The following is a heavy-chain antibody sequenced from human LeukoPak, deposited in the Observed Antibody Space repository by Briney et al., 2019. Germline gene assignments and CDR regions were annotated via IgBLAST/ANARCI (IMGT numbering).Heavy chain of an antibody. CDR1: GFTFTTAW. CDR3: APEGTSGWTFDF. D-gene: IGHD6-19*01. CDR2: IKSKSDAGTT. J-gene: IGHJ4*02. V-gene: IGHV3-15*01. Sequence: GGSLRPSHAASGFTFTTAWTSWVRHPPRNRLEWGGRIKSKSDAGTTDYSAPVKGRFTISRDDSENTLYLQTSGLKTEDTAMFYCAPEGTSGWTFDFWGRGTLVTVSS.